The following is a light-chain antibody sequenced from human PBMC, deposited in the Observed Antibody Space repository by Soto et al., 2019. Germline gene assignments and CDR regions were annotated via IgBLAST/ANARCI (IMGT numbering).Light chain of an antibody. J-gene: IGKJ2*01. Sequence: EIVLTQSPGTLSLSPGERATLSCRASQSINSGYVAWYQQKPGQAPRLLMSGASRRAAGIPERFSGSGSGTDFTLATSRLEPEDFGVFYCQQSGSSPYTFGQGTKVDIK. CDR3: QQSGSSPYT. CDR1: QSINSGY. V-gene: IGKV3-20*01. CDR2: GAS.